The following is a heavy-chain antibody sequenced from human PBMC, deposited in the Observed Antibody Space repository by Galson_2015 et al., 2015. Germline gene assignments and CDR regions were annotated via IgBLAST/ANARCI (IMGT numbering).Heavy chain of an antibody. J-gene: IGHJ4*02. CDR3: AKDTLSYCGGDCYLGYSDY. CDR1: GFTFSSYG. CDR2: ISYDGSNK. D-gene: IGHD2-21*02. Sequence: SLRLSCAASGFTFSSYGMHWVRQAPGKGLEWVAVISYDGSNKYYADSVKGRFTISRDNSKNTLYLQMNSLRAEDTAVYYCAKDTLSYCGGDCYLGYSDYWGQGTLVTVSS. V-gene: IGHV3-30*18.